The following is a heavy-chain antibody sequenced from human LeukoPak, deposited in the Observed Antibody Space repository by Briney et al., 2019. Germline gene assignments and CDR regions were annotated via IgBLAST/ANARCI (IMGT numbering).Heavy chain of an antibody. CDR3: AKGASSSSYSSLAG. D-gene: IGHD6-6*01. CDR1: GFTFSSYA. J-gene: IGHJ4*02. CDR2: ISGSGGST. V-gene: IGHV3-23*01. Sequence: GGSLRLSCAASGFTFSSYAMSWVRQAPGKGLEWVSAISGSGGSTYYADSVKGRFTVSRDISRNTLYLQMSSLRAEDAAIYYCAKGASSSSYSSLAGWGQGTLVTVSS.